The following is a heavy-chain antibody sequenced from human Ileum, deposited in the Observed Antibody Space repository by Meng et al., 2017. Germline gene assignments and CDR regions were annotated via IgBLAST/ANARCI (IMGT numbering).Heavy chain of an antibody. V-gene: IGHV4-4*02. CDR1: SGSISSNTY. D-gene: IGHD4-23*01. J-gene: IGHJ4*02. Sequence: QVELQESGPGLGGPSGTLSLTCAVSSGSISSNTYWSWVRQPPGKGLEWIGQISHSGSAYYNPSLKSRVTMSVDKSKSQFSLMLTSVTAADTAIYYCAKHGGYSQDFWGQGTLVTVSS. CDR3: AKHGGYSQDF. CDR2: ISHSGSA.